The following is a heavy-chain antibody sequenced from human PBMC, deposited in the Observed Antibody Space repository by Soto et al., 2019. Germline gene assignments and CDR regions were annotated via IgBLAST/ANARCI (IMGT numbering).Heavy chain of an antibody. CDR3: ARGVGSGSYYNQYNWFDP. Sequence: QVQLVQSGGEVKKPGASVKVSCKASDYTFTNYGISWVRQAPGQGLEWLGWHNVYNCNTKYAQKVQGRVTMTTDTSTSKAYMELGRLRADDTAVYYCARGVGSGSYYNQYNWFDPWGQGTLVTVSS. J-gene: IGHJ5*02. V-gene: IGHV1-18*01. CDR2: HNVYNCNT. D-gene: IGHD3-10*01. CDR1: DYTFTNYG.